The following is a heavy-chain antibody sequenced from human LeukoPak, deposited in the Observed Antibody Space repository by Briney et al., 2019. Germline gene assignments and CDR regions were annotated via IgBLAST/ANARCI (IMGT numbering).Heavy chain of an antibody. CDR3: ATHGYSSGWYYRFDYYYGMDV. CDR2: ICSGGST. Sequence: GGSLRLSCAASGFTVSSNYMSWVRQAPGKGLEWVSVICSGGSTYYADSVKGRFTISRDNSKNTLYLQMNSLRAEDTAVYYCATHGYSSGWYYRFDYYYGMDVWGKGTTVTVSS. CDR1: GFTVSSNY. D-gene: IGHD6-19*01. J-gene: IGHJ6*04. V-gene: IGHV3-53*01.